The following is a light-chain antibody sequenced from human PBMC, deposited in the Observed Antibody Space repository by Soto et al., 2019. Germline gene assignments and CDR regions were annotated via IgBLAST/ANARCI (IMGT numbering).Light chain of an antibody. CDR1: HSVSTSY. V-gene: IGKV3-20*01. CDR3: QQYGSANLT. CDR2: GXS. Sequence: SVLKESPGALSLSQGERATLSXRASHSVSTSYLAWYQQQPGXAPRVXXYGXSSRAKGIPDRLSGSGSATDFTLTISRRDPEDCVGYYWQQYGSANLTVGGGTKVDIK. J-gene: IGKJ4*01.